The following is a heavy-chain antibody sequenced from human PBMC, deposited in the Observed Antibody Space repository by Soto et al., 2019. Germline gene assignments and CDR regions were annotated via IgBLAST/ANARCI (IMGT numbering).Heavy chain of an antibody. V-gene: IGHV4-59*01. Sequence: QVQLQESGPGLVKPSETLSLTCTVSGGSMTNFYWTWIRQPPGKGLEWIGYIYYSGSTNYNPSLKSRATMSVDTSKNHFSLKLTSVTAADTAVYYCARALRADYWGQGTLVTVSS. CDR2: IYYSGST. CDR1: GGSMTNFY. CDR3: ARALRADY. J-gene: IGHJ4*02.